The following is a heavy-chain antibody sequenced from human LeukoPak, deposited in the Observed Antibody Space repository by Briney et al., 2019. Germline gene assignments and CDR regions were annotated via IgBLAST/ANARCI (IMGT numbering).Heavy chain of an antibody. CDR3: AREDDSSGYYFLGY. J-gene: IGHJ4*02. V-gene: IGHV3-7*01. CDR1: GFTFSIYW. Sequence: GGSLRLSCAASGFTFSIYWMRWVRQAPGKGLEWVANIKQDGSEKYYVDSVKGRFTISRDNAKNSLYLQMNSLRAEDTAVYYCAREDDSSGYYFLGYWGQGTLVTVSS. D-gene: IGHD3-22*01. CDR2: IKQDGSEK.